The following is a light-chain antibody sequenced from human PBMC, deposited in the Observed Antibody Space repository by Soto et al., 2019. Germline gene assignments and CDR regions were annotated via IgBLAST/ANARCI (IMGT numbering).Light chain of an antibody. CDR1: QSVSSSY. CDR2: GAS. Sequence: EIVLKQSPGTLSLSPGERATLSCRASQSVSSSYLAWYQQKPGQAPRLLIYGASSRATGIPDRFSGSGSGTDFTLTISRLEPEDFAVYYCQQYGSSPTWTFGQGTKVDNK. V-gene: IGKV3-20*01. CDR3: QQYGSSPTWT. J-gene: IGKJ1*01.